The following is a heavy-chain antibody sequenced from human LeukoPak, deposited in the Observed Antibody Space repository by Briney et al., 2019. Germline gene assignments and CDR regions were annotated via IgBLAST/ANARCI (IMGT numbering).Heavy chain of an antibody. Sequence: GGSLRLSCAASGFTFSNYEMNWVRQAPGKGLEWVSYVSSSGSTIYYADSVKGRFTISRDNAKSSLSLQMNSLRAEDTAIYYCARGPIWDDYWSQGTLVTVSS. J-gene: IGHJ4*02. V-gene: IGHV3-48*03. CDR2: VSSSGSTI. CDR3: ARGPIWDDY. D-gene: IGHD3-9*01. CDR1: GFTFSNYE.